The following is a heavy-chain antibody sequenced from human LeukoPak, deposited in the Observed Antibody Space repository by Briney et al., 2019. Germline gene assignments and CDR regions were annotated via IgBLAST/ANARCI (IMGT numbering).Heavy chain of an antibody. D-gene: IGHD6-19*01. CDR1: GGSISSYY. CDR2: IYTSGST. Sequence: SETLSLTCTVSGGSISSYYWSWIRQPAGKGLEWIGRIYTSGSTNYNPSLKSRVTMSVDTSKNQFSLKLSSVTAADTAVYYCARDGSGSGWSYYFDYWGQETLVTVSS. V-gene: IGHV4-4*07. J-gene: IGHJ4*02. CDR3: ARDGSGSGWSYYFDY.